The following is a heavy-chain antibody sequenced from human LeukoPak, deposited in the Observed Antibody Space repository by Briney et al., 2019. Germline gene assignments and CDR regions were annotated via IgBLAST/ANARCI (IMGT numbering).Heavy chain of an antibody. CDR1: GYTFTGYY. Sequence: ASVKVSCKASGYTFTGYYMHWVRQAPGQGLEWMGWINPNSGGTNYAQKFQGRVTMTRDTSISTAYTELSRLRSDDTAVYYCARDLPRSTMVRGVIDYWGQGTLVTVSS. CDR2: INPNSGGT. J-gene: IGHJ4*02. V-gene: IGHV1-2*02. CDR3: ARDLPRSTMVRGVIDY. D-gene: IGHD3-10*01.